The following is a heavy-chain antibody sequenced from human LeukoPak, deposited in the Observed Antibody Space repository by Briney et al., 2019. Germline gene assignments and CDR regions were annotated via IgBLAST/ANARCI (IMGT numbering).Heavy chain of an antibody. CDR3: AREKYCDGDCSPLYYFDY. CDR1: GFTFSSYA. CDR2: ISYDGSNK. J-gene: IGHJ4*02. D-gene: IGHD2-21*02. V-gene: IGHV3-30-3*01. Sequence: GGSLRLSCAASGFTFSSYAMHWVRQAPGKGLEWVAVISYDGSNKYYADSVKGRFTISRDNSKNTLYLQMNSLRAEDTAVYYCAREKYCDGDCSPLYYFDYWGQGTLVTVSS.